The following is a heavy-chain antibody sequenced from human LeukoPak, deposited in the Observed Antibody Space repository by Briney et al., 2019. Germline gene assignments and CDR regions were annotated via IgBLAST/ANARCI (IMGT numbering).Heavy chain of an antibody. J-gene: IGHJ4*02. V-gene: IGHV3-23*01. CDR1: GFTFSRFW. CDR2: ISGSGGAT. Sequence: GESLRLSCVVSGFTFSRFWMNWVRQAPGKGLEWVSVISGSGGATYYADSVKGRFTISRDNSKNTLYLQMNSLRAEDTAVYYCAKGSGSSYYFDCWGQGTLVTVSS. CDR3: AKGSGSSYYFDC. D-gene: IGHD1-26*01.